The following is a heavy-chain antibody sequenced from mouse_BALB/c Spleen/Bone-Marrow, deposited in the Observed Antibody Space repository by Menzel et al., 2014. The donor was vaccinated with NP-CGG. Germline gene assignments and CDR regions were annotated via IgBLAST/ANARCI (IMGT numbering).Heavy chain of an antibody. D-gene: IGHD2-3*01. V-gene: IGHV2-2*02. J-gene: IGHJ3*01. Sequence: QVQLKDSGPGLVQPSQSLSIPCTVSGFFLTSYGVHWVRQSPGKGLEWLGVIWSDGSTDYNAAFISRLNISKDNSKSQIFFKMNSLQPNDTAIYFCARRDGYLFAYWGQGTLVTVSA. CDR2: IWSDGST. CDR3: ARRDGYLFAY. CDR1: GFFLTSYG.